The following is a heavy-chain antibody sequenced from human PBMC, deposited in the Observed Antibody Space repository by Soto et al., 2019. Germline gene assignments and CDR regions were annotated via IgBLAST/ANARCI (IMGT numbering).Heavy chain of an antibody. V-gene: IGHV4-4*02. CDR3: ARIAAAGTNFAY. Sequence: QVQLQESGPGLVKPSGTLSLTCAVSGGSISSRNWWSWVRQPPGKGLEWIGEIYHSGSTNYNPSRKRRLTISVDKSKNQFSLKLSSVTAADTAVYYCARIAAAGTNFAYWGQGTLVSVSS. CDR2: IYHSGST. CDR1: GGSISSRNW. D-gene: IGHD6-13*01. J-gene: IGHJ4*02.